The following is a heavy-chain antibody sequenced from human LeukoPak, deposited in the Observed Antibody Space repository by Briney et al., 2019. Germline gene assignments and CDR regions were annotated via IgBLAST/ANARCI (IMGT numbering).Heavy chain of an antibody. J-gene: IGHJ4*02. CDR1: GYTFTSYG. D-gene: IGHD6-19*01. Sequence: ASVKVSCKASGYTFTSYGISWVRQAPGQGLEWMGWISAYNGNTNYAQKLQGRVTMTTDTSTSTAYMELRSLRSDDTAVYYCAKSRWLVSPFDYWGQGTLVTVSS. CDR3: AKSRWLVSPFDY. CDR2: ISAYNGNT. V-gene: IGHV1-18*01.